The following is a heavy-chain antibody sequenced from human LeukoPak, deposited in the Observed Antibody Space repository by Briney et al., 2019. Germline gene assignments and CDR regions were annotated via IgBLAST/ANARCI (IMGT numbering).Heavy chain of an antibody. D-gene: IGHD2/OR15-2a*01. Sequence: SGGSLRLSHAVSGFHFSSYAMRWVRQAPGQGQKWESAISGRGISTYYAYSVKGRYTISRDSSKNTLYLQMNSLRAEDTAVYYCAKDSTFDFDTFDIWGQGTMITVAS. CDR2: ISGRGIST. CDR1: GFHFSSYA. V-gene: IGHV3-23*01. J-gene: IGHJ3*02. CDR3: AKDSTFDFDTFDI.